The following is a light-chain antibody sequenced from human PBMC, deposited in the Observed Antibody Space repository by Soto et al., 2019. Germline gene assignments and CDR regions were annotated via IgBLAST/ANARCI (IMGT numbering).Light chain of an antibody. CDR2: AVS. CDR3: SSYTSDSSYV. V-gene: IGLV2-14*01. J-gene: IGLJ1*01. CDR1: SSDFGLYDY. Sequence: QSLLTHPASVSGSPGQSITISCTGTSSDFGLYDYVSWYQQHPGKAPQLMIYAVSNRPSGVSNRFSASKSGNTASLFISGLQAEDEADYYCSSYTSDSSYVFGSGTKVTVL.